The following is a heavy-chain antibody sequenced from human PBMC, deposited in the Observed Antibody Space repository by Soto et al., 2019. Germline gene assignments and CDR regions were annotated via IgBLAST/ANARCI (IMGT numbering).Heavy chain of an antibody. Sequence: QVQLQESGPGLVKPSETLSLTCTVSGGSISSYYWSWIRQPPGKGLEWIGYIYYSGSTNYNPSLKSRVTISVDTSKNQFTLKRSSVISADTAVYYCARYSGYDFLFDYWGQGTLVTVSS. CDR1: GGSISSYY. D-gene: IGHD5-12*01. CDR3: ARYSGYDFLFDY. V-gene: IGHV4-59*01. CDR2: IYYSGST. J-gene: IGHJ4*02.